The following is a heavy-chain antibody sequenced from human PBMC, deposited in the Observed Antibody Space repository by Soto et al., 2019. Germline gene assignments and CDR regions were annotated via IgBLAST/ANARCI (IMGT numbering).Heavy chain of an antibody. CDR1: GFTFSSYS. Sequence: EVQLVESGGGLVKPGGSLRLSCAASGFTFSSYSMNWVRQAPGKGLEWVSSISSSSSYIYYADSVKGRFTISRDNAKNSLYLQMNSLRAEDTAVYYCARVCYGDYGPTDYWGPGTLVTVSS. D-gene: IGHD4-17*01. V-gene: IGHV3-21*01. CDR2: ISSSSSYI. J-gene: IGHJ4*02. CDR3: ARVCYGDYGPTDY.